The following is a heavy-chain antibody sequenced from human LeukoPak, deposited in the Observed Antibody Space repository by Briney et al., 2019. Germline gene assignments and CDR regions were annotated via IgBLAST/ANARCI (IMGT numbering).Heavy chain of an antibody. CDR2: IYHSGST. V-gene: IGHV4-38-2*01. Sequence: SETLSLTCAVSGYSVSSGYYWGWIRQPPGKVLEWIGGIYHSGSTYYNPSLKSRVTISVDTSKNQFSLKLSSVTAADTAVYYCARHAARNSRGWFDTWGQGTLVTVSS. CDR1: GYSVSSGYY. J-gene: IGHJ5*02. CDR3: ARHAARNSRGWFDT. D-gene: IGHD4-23*01.